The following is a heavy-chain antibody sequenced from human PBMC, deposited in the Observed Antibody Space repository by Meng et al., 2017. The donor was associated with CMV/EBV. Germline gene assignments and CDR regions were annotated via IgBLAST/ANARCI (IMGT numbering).Heavy chain of an antibody. Sequence: LSLTCAVYGGSFSGYYWSWIRQAPGKGLEWVSYISSSGSTIYYADSVKGRFTISRDNAKNSLYLQMNSLRAEDTAVYYCARDHVDTRERGLFDYWGQGTLVTVSS. CDR2: ISSSGSTI. J-gene: IGHJ4*02. V-gene: IGHV3-11*04. CDR1: GGSFSGYY. CDR3: ARDHVDTRERGLFDY. D-gene: IGHD5-18*01.